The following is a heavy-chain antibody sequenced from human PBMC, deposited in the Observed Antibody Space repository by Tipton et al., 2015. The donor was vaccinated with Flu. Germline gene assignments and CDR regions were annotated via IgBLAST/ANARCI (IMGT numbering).Heavy chain of an antibody. CDR2: INPSGST. CDR1: GGSFSSHY. J-gene: IGHJ3*02. D-gene: IGHD2-15*01. Sequence: LRLSCAVYGGSFSSHYWSWIRQPPGKGLEWIGEINPSGSTNYNPPLKSRVTISGDTSKNQVSLKLSSVTAADTAVYYCAAHCSGGSCSHAFDIWGQGTMVTVSS. V-gene: IGHV4-34*01. CDR3: AAHCSGGSCSHAFDI.